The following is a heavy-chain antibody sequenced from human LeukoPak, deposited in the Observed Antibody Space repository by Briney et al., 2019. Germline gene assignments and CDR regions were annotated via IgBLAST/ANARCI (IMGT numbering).Heavy chain of an antibody. D-gene: IGHD4-17*01. V-gene: IGHV4-39*01. Sequence: PSETLSLTCTVSGGSISSSSYYWGWIRQPPGKGLEWIGSIYYSGSTYYNPSLKSRVTISVDTSKYQFSLKLSSVTAADTAVYYCARLGTTVTIRWLDPWGQGTLVTVSS. CDR1: GGSISSSSYY. J-gene: IGHJ5*02. CDR2: IYYSGST. CDR3: ARLGTTVTIRWLDP.